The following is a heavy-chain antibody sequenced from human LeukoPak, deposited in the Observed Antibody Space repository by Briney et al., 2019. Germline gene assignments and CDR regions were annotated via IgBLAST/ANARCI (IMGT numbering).Heavy chain of an antibody. V-gene: IGHV1-8*01. CDR2: MNPNSGNT. Sequence: ASVKLSCKASGYTFTSYDINWVRQATGQGLEWMGWMNPNSGNTGYAQKFQGRVTMTRNTSISTAYMELSSLRAEDTAVYYCARATQAAPNWFDPWGQGTLVTVSS. CDR3: ARATQAAPNWFDP. CDR1: GYTFTSYD. D-gene: IGHD6-13*01. J-gene: IGHJ5*02.